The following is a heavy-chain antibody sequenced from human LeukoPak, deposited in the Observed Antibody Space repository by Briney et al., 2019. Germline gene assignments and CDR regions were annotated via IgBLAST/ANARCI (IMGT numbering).Heavy chain of an antibody. CDR3: AKATMVRGVLYYGMDV. CDR1: GFTFSTNT. V-gene: IGHV3-23*01. CDR2: IDGSGVTT. D-gene: IGHD3-10*01. Sequence: GGSLRLSCAASGFTFSTNTMSWVRQAPGKGLAWVSAIDGSGVTTFYADSVKGRFTISRDNSKNTLFLQMNSLRAEDTAVYYCAKATMVRGVLYYGMDVWGQGTTVTVSS. J-gene: IGHJ6*02.